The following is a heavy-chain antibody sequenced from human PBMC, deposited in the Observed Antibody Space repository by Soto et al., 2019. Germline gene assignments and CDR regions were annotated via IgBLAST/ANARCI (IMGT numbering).Heavy chain of an antibody. CDR3: ASSSDFYGDYAPLLDY. V-gene: IGHV4-30-2*01. CDR1: GGSIISGGYC. Sequence: SETLCLTFAVSGGSIISGGYCWILIRQPPGKGLEWIGYIYHSGSTYYNPSLKSRVTISVDRSKNQFSLKLSSVTAADTAVYYCASSSDFYGDYAPLLDYWGQGTLVTVSS. CDR2: IYHSGST. D-gene: IGHD4-17*01. J-gene: IGHJ4*02.